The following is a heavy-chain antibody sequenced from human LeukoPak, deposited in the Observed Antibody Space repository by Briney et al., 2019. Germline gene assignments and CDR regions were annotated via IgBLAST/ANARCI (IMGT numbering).Heavy chain of an antibody. Sequence: SQTLSLTCAISGDSVSSNSAAWNWIRHSPSRGLEWLGRTYYRSKWYNDYAVSVKSRITITPDTSKNQFSLQLNSVSPEDTAVYYCAREEEYFQHWGQGTLVTVSS. J-gene: IGHJ1*01. V-gene: IGHV6-1*01. CDR1: GDSVSSNSAA. CDR3: AREEEYFQH. CDR2: TYYRSKWYN.